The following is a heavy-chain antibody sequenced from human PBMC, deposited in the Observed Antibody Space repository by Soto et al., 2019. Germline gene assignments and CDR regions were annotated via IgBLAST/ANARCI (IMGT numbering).Heavy chain of an antibody. J-gene: IGHJ4*02. CDR1: GYTFTSYD. CDR2: MNPNSGNT. CDR3: ARETGQQQPFDY. V-gene: IGHV1-8*01. Sequence: ASVKVSCKTSGYTFTSYDINWVRQATGQGLEWMGWMNPNSGNTGFAQKFQGRVTMTRNTSINTAYMELSSLRSEDTAVCYCARETGQQQPFDYWGQGTLVTVSS. D-gene: IGHD6-13*01.